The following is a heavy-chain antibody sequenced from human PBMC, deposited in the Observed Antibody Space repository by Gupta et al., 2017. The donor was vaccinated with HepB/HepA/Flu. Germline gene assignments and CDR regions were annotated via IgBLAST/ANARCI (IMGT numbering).Heavy chain of an antibody. CDR3: ASYTEVKFGVDV. V-gene: IGHV4-39*02. CDR1: GGSVSTRGYA. D-gene: IGHD3-16*01. J-gene: IGHJ6*02. Sequence: QLQLQESGPGLVKPSETLSLTCTVSGGSVSTRGYAWGWFRQPPGKGLEGIGSIYYHGTTFYHTSLESRVTISMDRSKNHFSLKLTSVGAADTAMFFCASYTEVKFGVDVWGQGTTVTVSS. CDR2: IYYHGTT.